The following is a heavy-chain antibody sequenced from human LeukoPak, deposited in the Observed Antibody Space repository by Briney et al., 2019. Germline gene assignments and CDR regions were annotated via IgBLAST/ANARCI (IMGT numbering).Heavy chain of an antibody. CDR2: IIPIFGTA. D-gene: IGHD6-13*01. CDR1: GGTFSSYA. J-gene: IGHJ4*02. CDR3: ARSGYSSSWQDFDY. Sequence: ASVKVSCKASGGTFSSYAISWVRQAPGQGLEWMGRIIPIFGTANYAQKFQGRVTITRNTSISTAYMELSSLRSEDTAVYYCARSGYSSSWQDFDYWGQGTLVTVSS. V-gene: IGHV1-69*05.